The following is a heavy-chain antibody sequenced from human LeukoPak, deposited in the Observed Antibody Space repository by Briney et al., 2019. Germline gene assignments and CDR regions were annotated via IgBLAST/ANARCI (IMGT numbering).Heavy chain of an antibody. V-gene: IGHV4-59*01. D-gene: IGHD2-15*01. J-gene: IGHJ4*02. CDR2: IYYSGST. CDR3: ARGLYCSGGSCYSGLGW. Sequence: PSETLSLTCTVSGGPISSYYWSWLRQPPGKGLEWIGYIYYSGSTNYNPSLKSRVTISVETSKNQFSLQLSSVTAAGTAVYYWARGLYCSGGSCYSGLGWWGQGTLVTVSS. CDR1: GGPISSYY.